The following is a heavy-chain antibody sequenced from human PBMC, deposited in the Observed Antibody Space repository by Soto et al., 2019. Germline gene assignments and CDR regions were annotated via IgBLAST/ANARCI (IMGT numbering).Heavy chain of an antibody. D-gene: IGHD2-2*01. CDR3: AREGGQLPTFLYYYYYGMDV. V-gene: IGHV3-30-3*01. J-gene: IGHJ6*02. CDR2: ISYDGSNK. Sequence: QVQLQESGPGLVKPSETLSLTCTVSGGSISSYYWSWVRQAPGKGLEWVAVISYDGSNKYYADSVKGRFTISRDNSKNTLYLQMNSLRAEDTAVYYCAREGGQLPTFLYYYYYGMDVWGQGTTVTVSS. CDR1: GGSISSYY.